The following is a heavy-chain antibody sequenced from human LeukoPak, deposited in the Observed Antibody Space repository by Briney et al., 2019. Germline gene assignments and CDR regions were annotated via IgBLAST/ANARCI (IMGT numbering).Heavy chain of an antibody. D-gene: IGHD5-18*01. J-gene: IGHJ4*02. CDR2: INWEGGSR. CDR3: AKGDVDSPRNFLH. V-gene: IGHV3-43*01. CDR1: GFMFDDYT. Sequence: PGGSLRLSCAASGFMFDDYTMHWVRQAPGKGLEWGSLINWEGGSRYYAASVKGRFPVSRDKSKTSLYLQMSSLRTEETALYYCAKGDVDSPRNFLHWGQGDLGTVSS.